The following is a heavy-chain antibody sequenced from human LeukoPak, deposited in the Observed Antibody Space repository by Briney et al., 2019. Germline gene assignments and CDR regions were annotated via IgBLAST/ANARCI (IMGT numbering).Heavy chain of an antibody. D-gene: IGHD3-22*01. J-gene: IGHJ4*02. V-gene: IGHV4-59*08. Sequence: TSETLSLTCTVSGRSISSYYWGWIRQPPGKGLEWIGYVFHSGSTNYNPSLKSRVTISVDTSKNQFSLKLTSVTAADTAVYYCARDSSGYYRIDYWGQGTLVTVSS. CDR1: GRSISSYY. CDR2: VFHSGST. CDR3: ARDSSGYYRIDY.